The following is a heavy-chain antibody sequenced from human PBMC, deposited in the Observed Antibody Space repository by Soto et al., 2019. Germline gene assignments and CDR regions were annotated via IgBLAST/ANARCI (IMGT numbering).Heavy chain of an antibody. CDR2: ISAYNGNT. V-gene: IGHV1-18*04. D-gene: IGHD2-15*01. J-gene: IGHJ6*02. CDR1: GYTFTSYG. Sequence: ASVKVSCKASGYTFTSYGISWVRQAPGQGLEWMGWISAYNGNTNYAQKLQGRVTMTTDTSTSTAYMELRSLRSDDTAVYYCARGYCSGGSCYSIGYYYYYYGMDVWGQGTTVTVSS. CDR3: ARGYCSGGSCYSIGYYYYYYGMDV.